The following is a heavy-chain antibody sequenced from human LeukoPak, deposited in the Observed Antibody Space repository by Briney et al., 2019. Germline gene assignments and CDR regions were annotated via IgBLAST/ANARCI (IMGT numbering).Heavy chain of an antibody. V-gene: IGHV1-8*01. CDR2: MNPNSGNT. CDR3: ARGLRDSSGREYFQH. J-gene: IGHJ1*01. D-gene: IGHD3-22*01. CDR1: GYTFTIYD. Sequence: ASVKVSCKASGYTFTIYDISWVRQAAGQGLEWMGWMNPNSGNTGYAQKFKGRVTMTGNTSINTAYMELSSLRSEDTAVYYCARGLRDSSGREYFQHWGQGTLVTVSS.